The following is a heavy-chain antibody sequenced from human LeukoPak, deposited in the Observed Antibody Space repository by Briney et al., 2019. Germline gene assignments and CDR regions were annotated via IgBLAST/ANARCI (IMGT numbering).Heavy chain of an antibody. D-gene: IGHD6-19*01. Sequence: PGGSLRLSCAASRFTFSSYWMHWVRQAPAKGLVWVSRINSDGSSTSYADSVKGRFTIPRDNAKNSLYLQLNSLRAEDTDVYYFARVIVVADGSWGQGTLVAVSS. CDR2: INSDGSST. V-gene: IGHV3-74*01. CDR1: RFTFSSYW. J-gene: IGHJ4*02. CDR3: ARVIVVADGS.